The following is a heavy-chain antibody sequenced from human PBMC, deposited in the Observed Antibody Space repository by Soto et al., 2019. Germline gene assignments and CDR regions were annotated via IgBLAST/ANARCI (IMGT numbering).Heavy chain of an antibody. V-gene: IGHV3-30*18. Sequence: LRLSCAASGFTFSSYGMHWVRQAPGKGLEWVAVISYDGSNKYYADSVKGRFTISRDNSKNTLYLQMNSLRAEDTAVYYCAKGAPDIVVVVAALPAPYWGQGTLVTVSS. D-gene: IGHD2-15*01. J-gene: IGHJ4*02. CDR3: AKGAPDIVVVVAALPAPY. CDR2: ISYDGSNK. CDR1: GFTFSSYG.